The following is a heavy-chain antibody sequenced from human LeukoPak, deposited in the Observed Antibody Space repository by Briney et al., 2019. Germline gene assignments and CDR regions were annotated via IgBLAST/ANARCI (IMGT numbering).Heavy chain of an antibody. V-gene: IGHV4-38-2*02. CDR2: IYHSGST. Sequence: SETLSLTCTVSGYSINSGYYWGWIRQPPGKGLEWIAIIYHSGSTYYNPSLKSRVTISVDTSKNQFSLNLSSVTAADTAVYYCARDRRYYYDSSGTPFDYWGQGTLVTVSS. CDR1: GYSINSGYY. J-gene: IGHJ4*02. CDR3: ARDRRYYYDSSGTPFDY. D-gene: IGHD3-22*01.